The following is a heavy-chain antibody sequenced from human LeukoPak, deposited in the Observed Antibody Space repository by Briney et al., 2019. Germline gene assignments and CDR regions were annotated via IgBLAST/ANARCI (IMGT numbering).Heavy chain of an antibody. D-gene: IGHD5-24*01. CDR1: GGSISSLGYY. CDR3: PRFRVRKKRWLQFIRFRPVCGAFDI. Sequence: SEPLSLTCTVSGGSISSLGYYWRWIRQPPGKGLVWYGRIYYSRRTNYNPSIKSRVTISVDTSKNQFSLKLSSVTAADTSVYYCPRFRVRKKRWLQFIRFRPVCGAFDIWGQGTVVTVSS. J-gene: IGHJ3*02. CDR2: IYYSRRT. V-gene: IGHV4-39*01.